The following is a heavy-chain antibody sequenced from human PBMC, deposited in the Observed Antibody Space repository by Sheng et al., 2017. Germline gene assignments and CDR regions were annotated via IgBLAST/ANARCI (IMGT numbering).Heavy chain of an antibody. D-gene: IGHD6-6*01. J-gene: IGHJ4*02. CDR2: VNSDGTST. V-gene: IGHV3-74*03. CDR3: VAAQPTNDH. Sequence: EVQLVESGGGLVQPGGSLRLSCAVSGATLSSYWMHWVRQAPGKGPVWLSRVNSDGTSTTYADSVKGRFTISRDTAKNTLYLQMNSLRAEDTAVYYCVAAQPTNDHWGLGTLVSVSS. CDR1: GATLSSYW.